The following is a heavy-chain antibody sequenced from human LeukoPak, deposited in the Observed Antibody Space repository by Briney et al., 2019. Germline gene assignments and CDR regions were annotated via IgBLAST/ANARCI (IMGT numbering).Heavy chain of an antibody. D-gene: IGHD3-22*01. CDR3: ARYYDSSGYYYDEVY. Sequence: GGSLRLSCAASGFTFSSYAMSWVRQAPGKGLEWVSAISGSGGSTYYADSVKGRFTISSDNSKNTLYLQMNSLRAEDTAVYYCARYYDSSGYYYDEVYWGQGTLVTVSS. V-gene: IGHV3-23*01. CDR2: ISGSGGST. CDR1: GFTFSSYA. J-gene: IGHJ4*02.